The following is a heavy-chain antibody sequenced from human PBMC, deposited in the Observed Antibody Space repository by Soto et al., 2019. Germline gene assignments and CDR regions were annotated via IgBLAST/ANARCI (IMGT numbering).Heavy chain of an antibody. V-gene: IGHV1-69*01. CDR2: IIPLFGTT. CDR1: GDTFKNCV. D-gene: IGHD3-10*01. CDR3: AAELGFGKLSVV. Sequence: QVQVVQSGVEVRRPGSSVKVSCKASGDTFKNCVISWVRQAPGQGLAWMGGIIPLFGTTDFAQRFQGRLTITTDESTTTAYMALSRLRSEDTATYYCAAELGFGKLSVVWGQGTTVIVSS. J-gene: IGHJ6*02.